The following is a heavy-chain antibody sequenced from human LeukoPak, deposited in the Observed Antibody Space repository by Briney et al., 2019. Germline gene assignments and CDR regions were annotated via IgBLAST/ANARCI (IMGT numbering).Heavy chain of an antibody. CDR2: ISCSGGST. D-gene: IGHD2-21*01. CDR3: ARDRVNIVVVSASEY. Sequence: GGSLRLSCAASGFTFSSYAMSWVRQAPGKGLEWVSAISCSGGSTYYADSVKGRFTISRDNSKNTLYLQMNSLRAEDTAVYYCARDRVNIVVVSASEYWGQGTLVTVSS. CDR1: GFTFSSYA. J-gene: IGHJ4*02. V-gene: IGHV3-23*01.